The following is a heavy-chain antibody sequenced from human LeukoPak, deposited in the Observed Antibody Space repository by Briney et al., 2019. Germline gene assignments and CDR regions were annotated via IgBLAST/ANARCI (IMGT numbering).Heavy chain of an antibody. V-gene: IGHV3-30*18. CDR3: VKFVRYYFDY. J-gene: IGHJ4*02. Sequence: PGGPLRFSWAASGFTFSTSGMHWIRKAPGKGVEWVAVISYDGGNTYYADSVKGRFTISRDNSKNTVFLQMHSLRGDDTAVYYCVKFVRYYFDYWGQGTLVTVSS. D-gene: IGHD3-10*02. CDR2: ISYDGGNT. CDR1: GFTFSTSG.